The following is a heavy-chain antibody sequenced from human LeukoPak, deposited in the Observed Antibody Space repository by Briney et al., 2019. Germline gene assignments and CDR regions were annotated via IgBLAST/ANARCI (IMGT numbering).Heavy chain of an antibody. D-gene: IGHD6-6*01. Sequence: KTSETLSLTCAVYGGSFSGYYWSWIRQPPGEGLEWIGEINHSGSTNYNPSLKSRVTISVDTSKNQFSLKLSSVTAADTAVYYCARGGIAARRRSFDYWGQGTLVTVSS. V-gene: IGHV4-34*01. CDR3: ARGGIAARRRSFDY. J-gene: IGHJ4*02. CDR2: INHSGST. CDR1: GGSFSGYY.